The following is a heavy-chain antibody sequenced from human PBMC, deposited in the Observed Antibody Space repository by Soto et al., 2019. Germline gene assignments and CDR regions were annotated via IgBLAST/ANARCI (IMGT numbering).Heavy chain of an antibody. D-gene: IGHD3-10*01. Sequence: SETLSLTCTVSGGSISSGGYYWSWIRQHPGKGLEWIGYIYYSWSTYYNPSLKSRVTISVDTSKNQFSLKLSSVTAADTAVYYCARQGFGPLHGLVDVWGQGTTVTVSS. CDR3: ARQGFGPLHGLVDV. V-gene: IGHV4-31*03. CDR1: GGSISSGGYY. J-gene: IGHJ6*02. CDR2: IYYSWST.